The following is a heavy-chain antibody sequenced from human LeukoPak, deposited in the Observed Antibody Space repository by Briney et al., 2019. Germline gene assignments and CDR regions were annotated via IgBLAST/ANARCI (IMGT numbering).Heavy chain of an antibody. J-gene: IGHJ4*02. CDR3: ATSVLRFLESGAY. D-gene: IGHD3-3*01. CDR1: GFTFSSYG. V-gene: IGHV3-30*03. Sequence: GGSLRLSCAASGFTFSSYGMHWVRQAPGKGLEWVAVISYDGSNKYYADSVKGRFTISRDNSKNTLYLQMNSLRAEDTAVYYCATSVLRFLESGAYWGQGTLVTVSS. CDR2: ISYDGSNK.